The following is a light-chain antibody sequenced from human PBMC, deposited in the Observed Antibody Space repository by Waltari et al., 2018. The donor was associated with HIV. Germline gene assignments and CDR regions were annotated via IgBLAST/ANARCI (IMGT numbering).Light chain of an antibody. J-gene: IGKJ5*01. V-gene: IGKV1-39*01. CDR2: GVS. CDR1: QNIKTL. Sequence: QLTQSPSSLSASLGAKVTITCRASQNIKTLLNWYQLRPGKAPRLLIYGVSGLPTGVPSRFTGGGSGADFTLTINNLQPEDLASYFCQQTYSVSITFGPGTRVEI. CDR3: QQTYSVSIT.